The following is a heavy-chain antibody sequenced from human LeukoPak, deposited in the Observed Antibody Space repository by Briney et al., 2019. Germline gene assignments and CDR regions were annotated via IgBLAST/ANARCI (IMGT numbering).Heavy chain of an antibody. V-gene: IGHV3-23*01. CDR2: ISVASNT. Sequence: GGSLRLSCAASGLAFSSYAMSWVRQAPGKGLEWVSTISVASNTFYADSVKGRFTISRDNSRNTVYLQMTSLRADDTAVYYCEDYGVSGVRNNFYWGQGTLVTVSS. CDR1: GLAFSSYA. J-gene: IGHJ4*02. CDR3: EDYGVSGVRNNFY. D-gene: IGHD3-3*01.